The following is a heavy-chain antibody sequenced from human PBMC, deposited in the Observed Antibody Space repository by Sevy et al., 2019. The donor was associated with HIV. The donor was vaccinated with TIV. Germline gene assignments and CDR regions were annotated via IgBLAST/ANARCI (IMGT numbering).Heavy chain of an antibody. J-gene: IGHJ4*02. D-gene: IGHD3-22*01. V-gene: IGHV3-15*01. CDR3: TTDPSSGYVDY. CDR1: GFTFSNAW. Sequence: GGSLRLSCAASGFTFSNAWMSWVRQAPGKGLEWVGRIKSKTDGGTTDYAAPLKGRFTISSDDSKNTLYLQMNSLKTEDTAVYFCTTDPSSGYVDYWGQGTLVTVSS. CDR2: IKSKTDGGTT.